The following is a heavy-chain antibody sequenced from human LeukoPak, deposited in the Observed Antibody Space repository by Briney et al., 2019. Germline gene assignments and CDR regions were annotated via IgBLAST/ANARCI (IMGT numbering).Heavy chain of an antibody. CDR2: INPNSGGT. CDR1: GYTFTGYY. D-gene: IGHD2-2*01. V-gene: IGHV1-2*02. Sequence: GASVKVSCKASGYTFTGYYMHWVRQAPGQGLEWMGWINPNSGGTNYAQKFQGKVTMTRDTSISTAYMELSRLRSDDTAVYYCARGRLRGSSTSCHPFWGQGTLVTVSS. J-gene: IGHJ4*02. CDR3: ARGRLRGSSTSCHPF.